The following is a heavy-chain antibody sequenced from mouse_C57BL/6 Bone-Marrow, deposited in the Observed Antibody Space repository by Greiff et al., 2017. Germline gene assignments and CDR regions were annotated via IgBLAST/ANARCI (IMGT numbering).Heavy chain of an antibody. CDR1: GYTFTDYY. CDR3: ARGAHFDY. CDR2: INPNNGGT. V-gene: IGHV1-26*01. Sequence: VQLQQSGPELVKPGASVKISCKASGYTFTDYYMNWVKQSHGKSLEWIGDINPNNGGTSYNQKFKGKATLTVDKSSSTAYMELRSLTSEDSAVYYCARGAHFDYWGQGTTLTVSS. J-gene: IGHJ2*01.